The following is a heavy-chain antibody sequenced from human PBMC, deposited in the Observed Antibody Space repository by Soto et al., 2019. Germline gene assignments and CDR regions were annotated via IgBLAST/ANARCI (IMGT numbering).Heavy chain of an antibody. D-gene: IGHD7-27*01. Sequence: VQLLESGGDLVQPGGSLRISCVASGFILNNYAMSWVRQAPGKGLEWVSTIGGTDGDSDGVPWYEDSVKGRFTISRDSSANTLFLHMDNLRDEDSALYYCVKRGRNWGAFDFWGQGTTVVVSS. CDR3: VKRGRNWGAFDF. CDR1: GFILNNYA. CDR2: IGGTDGDSDGVP. V-gene: IGHV3-23*01. J-gene: IGHJ3*01.